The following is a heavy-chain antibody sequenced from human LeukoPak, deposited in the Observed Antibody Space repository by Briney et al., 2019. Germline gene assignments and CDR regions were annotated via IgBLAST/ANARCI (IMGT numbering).Heavy chain of an antibody. CDR1: GFTFSSYS. V-gene: IGHV3-21*01. CDR2: ISSSSSYI. CDR3: ARDFKRTGGYYDYVWGSHPLD. Sequence: PGGSLRLSCAASGFTFSSYSMNWVRQAPGKGLEWVSSISSSSSYIYYADSVKGRFTISRNNAKNSLYLQMNSLRAEDTAVYYCARDFKRTGGYYDYVWGSHPLDWGQGTLVTVSS. D-gene: IGHD3-16*01. J-gene: IGHJ4*02.